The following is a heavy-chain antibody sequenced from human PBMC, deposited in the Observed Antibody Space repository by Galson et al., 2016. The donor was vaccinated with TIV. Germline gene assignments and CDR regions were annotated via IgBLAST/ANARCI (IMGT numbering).Heavy chain of an antibody. V-gene: IGHV1-18*04. Sequence: SVKVSCKASGYTFSKYGISWVRRAPGQGLEWMGWISGHSGNTDYARKFQGRLVMTTDTSTGTAFMEVRSLTSDDTAVYYCARDRGSMTMILVVDYYYGMDVWGQGTTATV. CDR2: ISGHSGNT. J-gene: IGHJ6*02. CDR3: ARDRGSMTMILVVDYYYGMDV. D-gene: IGHD3-22*01. CDR1: GYTFSKYG.